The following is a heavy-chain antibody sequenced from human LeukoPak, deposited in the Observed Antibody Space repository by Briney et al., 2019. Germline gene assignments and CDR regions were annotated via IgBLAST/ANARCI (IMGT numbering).Heavy chain of an antibody. V-gene: IGHV4-59*01. Sequence: SETLSLTCSVSGDSISSYYWSWIRQPPGKGLEWIGYIYYSGSTNYNPSLKSQVTISVDTSKNQFSLKLTSVTAADTAVYYCARESHAGYCSSTSCSDAFDIWGQGTMVTVSS. J-gene: IGHJ3*02. CDR2: IYYSGST. CDR3: ARESHAGYCSSTSCSDAFDI. D-gene: IGHD2-2*01. CDR1: GDSISSYY.